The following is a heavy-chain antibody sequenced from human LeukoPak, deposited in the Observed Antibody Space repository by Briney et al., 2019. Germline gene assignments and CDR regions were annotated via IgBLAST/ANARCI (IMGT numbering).Heavy chain of an antibody. CDR1: GFTFSSYW. CDR3: ARGGTGPNDAFDI. D-gene: IGHD3/OR15-3a*01. CDR2: IKQDGSEK. J-gene: IGHJ3*02. Sequence: GGSLRLSCAASGFTFSSYWMSWVRQAPGKGLEWVANIKQDGSEKYYVDSVKGRFTISRDNAKNSLYLQMNILRAEDTAVYYCARGGTGPNDAFDIWGQGTMVTVSS. V-gene: IGHV3-7*01.